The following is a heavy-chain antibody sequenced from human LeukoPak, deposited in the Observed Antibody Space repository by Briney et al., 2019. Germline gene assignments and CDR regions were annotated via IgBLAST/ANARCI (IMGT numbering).Heavy chain of an antibody. Sequence: SETLSLTCTVSGGSISSYYWSWIRQPPGKGLEWIGYIYYSGSTNYNPSLKSRVTISVDTSKNQFSLKLSSVTAADTAVYYCARFIPSIAAAGYFDYWGQGTLVTVSS. D-gene: IGHD6-13*01. CDR1: GGSISSYY. J-gene: IGHJ4*02. CDR2: IYYSGST. CDR3: ARFIPSIAAAGYFDY. V-gene: IGHV4-59*01.